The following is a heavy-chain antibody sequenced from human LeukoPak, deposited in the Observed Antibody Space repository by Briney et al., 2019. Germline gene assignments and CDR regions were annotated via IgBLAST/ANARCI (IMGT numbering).Heavy chain of an antibody. D-gene: IGHD1-26*01. J-gene: IGHJ4*02. Sequence: ASVKVSCKASGYTFINYGISWVRQAPGQGLEWMGWISAYNGNTNYAQKLQDRVTMTTDTSTSTAYMELSSLRSEDTAVYYCARDLGIVGATQPRGIDYWGQGTLVTVSS. CDR1: GYTFINYG. CDR3: ARDLGIVGATQPRGIDY. V-gene: IGHV1-18*01. CDR2: ISAYNGNT.